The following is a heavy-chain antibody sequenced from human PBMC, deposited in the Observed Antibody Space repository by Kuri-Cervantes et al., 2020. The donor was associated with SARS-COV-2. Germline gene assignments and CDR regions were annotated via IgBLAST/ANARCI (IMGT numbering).Heavy chain of an antibody. J-gene: IGHJ2*01. CDR1: GFTFSYYW. D-gene: IGHD4-17*01. CDR2: IKQDGSEK. Sequence: GGSLRLSCKGSGFTFSYYWMSWVRQAPGKGLEWVANIKQDGSEKNYVDSVKGRFTISRDNAKNSLYLQMNSLRAEDTAVYYCARLNTVTPPSSYWYFDLWGRGTLVTVSS. CDR3: ARLNTVTPPSSYWYFDL. V-gene: IGHV3-7*01.